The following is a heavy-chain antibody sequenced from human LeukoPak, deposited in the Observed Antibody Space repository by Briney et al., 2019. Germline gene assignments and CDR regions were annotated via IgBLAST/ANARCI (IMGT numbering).Heavy chain of an antibody. V-gene: IGHV4-59*12. J-gene: IGHJ3*02. Sequence: SETLSLTCTVSGGSISSYYWSWIRQPPGKGLEWIEYIYYSGSTNYNPSLKSRVTISVDTSKNQFSLKLSSVTAADTAVYYCARHYSSSWTLGAFDIWGQGTMVTVSS. CDR2: IYYSGST. CDR1: GGSISSYY. CDR3: ARHYSSSWTLGAFDI. D-gene: IGHD6-13*01.